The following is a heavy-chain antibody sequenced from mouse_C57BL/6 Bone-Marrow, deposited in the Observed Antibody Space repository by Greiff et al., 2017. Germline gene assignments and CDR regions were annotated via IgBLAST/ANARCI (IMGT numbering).Heavy chain of an antibody. J-gene: IGHJ3*01. CDR3: ASLYSNYGGFAY. V-gene: IGHV2-2*01. CDR1: GFSLTSYG. Sequence: VKLMESGPGLVQPSQSLSITCTVSGFSLTSYGVHWVRQSPGKGLEWLGVIWSGGSTDSNAAFISRLSISKNNSKSQVFFKMNSLQADDTAIYYCASLYSNYGGFAYWGQGTLVTVSA. CDR2: IWSGGST. D-gene: IGHD2-5*01.